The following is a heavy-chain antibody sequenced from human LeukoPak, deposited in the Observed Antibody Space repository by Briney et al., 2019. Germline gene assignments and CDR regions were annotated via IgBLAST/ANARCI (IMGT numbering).Heavy chain of an antibody. V-gene: IGHV1-46*01. CDR1: GYTFTSYY. D-gene: IGHD3-10*01. Sequence: ASVKVSCKASGYTFTSYYMHWVRQAPGQGLEWMGLINPTGGSTGYAQKFQGRVTMTRDTAITTAYMELSRLRSDDTAVYYCARWTTMVRTFDIWGQGTMVTVSS. CDR3: ARWTTMVRTFDI. J-gene: IGHJ3*02. CDR2: INPTGGST.